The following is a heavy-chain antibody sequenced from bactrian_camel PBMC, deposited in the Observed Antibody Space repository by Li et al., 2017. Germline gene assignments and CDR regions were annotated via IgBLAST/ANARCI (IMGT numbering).Heavy chain of an antibody. V-gene: IGHV3S55*01. D-gene: IGHD8*01. CDR1: GSTAGIQS. CDR2: IGNDGFP. CDR3: AARRRPCGANLSPTVYNF. J-gene: IGHJ4*01. Sequence: VQLVESGGGSVQAGGSLRLSCAMSGSTAGIQSMAWFRQYPGNEREAIAAIGNDGFPTYHAAVKGRFTISKDNAKNTLSLHMNTLQPEDTGTYFCAARRRPCGANLSPTVYNFWGQGTQVTVS.